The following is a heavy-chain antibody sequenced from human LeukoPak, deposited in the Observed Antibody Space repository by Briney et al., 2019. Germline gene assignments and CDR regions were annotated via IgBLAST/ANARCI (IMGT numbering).Heavy chain of an antibody. CDR1: GFTLSSYT. V-gene: IGHV3-21*01. CDR2: ISGTSSYI. D-gene: IGHD3-22*01. CDR3: AREYYDNSGGEDAFDI. Sequence: GGSLRLSCAASGFTLSSYTMNWVRQAPGKGLEWVSSISGTSSYIYYADPVKGRFTISRDNAKNSLYLQMDSLRAEDTAVYYCAREYYDNSGGEDAFDIWGPGTMVTVSS. J-gene: IGHJ3*02.